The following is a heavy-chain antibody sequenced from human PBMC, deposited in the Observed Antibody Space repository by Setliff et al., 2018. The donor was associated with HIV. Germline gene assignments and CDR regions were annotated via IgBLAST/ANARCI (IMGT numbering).Heavy chain of an antibody. Sequence: SETLSLTCTVSGGSISIYYWSWIRQRPGEGVEWNGRISAGGYTYYNPSLQSRVTMSVDMSKNQFSLKLSSVTAAGTAIYYCARDRSGTSYAGDDAFDIWGQGTMVTVSS. V-gene: IGHV4-4*07. CDR1: GGSISIYY. D-gene: IGHD3-3*01. CDR2: ISAGGYT. J-gene: IGHJ3*02. CDR3: ARDRSGTSYAGDDAFDI.